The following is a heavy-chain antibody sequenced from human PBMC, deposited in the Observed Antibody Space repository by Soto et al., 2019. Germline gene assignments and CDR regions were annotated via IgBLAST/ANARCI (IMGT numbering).Heavy chain of an antibody. CDR3: AKGGSSGWNYFDY. J-gene: IGHJ4*02. CDR2: ISAYNGHT. V-gene: IGHV1-18*01. D-gene: IGHD6-19*01. Sequence: ASAKVPCKASGYTFTSYGISWVRQAPGQGLEWVGWISAYNGHTNYAQKPHGSVTMTTDTSTTTAYMELRSLRSDDTAVDYCAKGGSSGWNYFDYWGQGTLVTV. CDR1: GYTFTSYG.